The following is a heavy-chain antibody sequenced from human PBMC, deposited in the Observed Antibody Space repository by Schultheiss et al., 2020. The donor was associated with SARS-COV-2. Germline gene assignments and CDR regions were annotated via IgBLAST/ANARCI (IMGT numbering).Heavy chain of an antibody. CDR1: GGSISSSSYY. J-gene: IGHJ6*02. Sequence: SETLSLTCTVSGGSISSSSYYWSWIRQPPGKGLEWIGYIYYSGSTNYNPTLKSRVTISVDTSKNQFSLTLSSVTAADTAVYYCARDWSPDYYYGMDVWGQGTAVTVSS. CDR3: ARDWSPDYYYGMDV. CDR2: IYYSGST. V-gene: IGHV4-61*01.